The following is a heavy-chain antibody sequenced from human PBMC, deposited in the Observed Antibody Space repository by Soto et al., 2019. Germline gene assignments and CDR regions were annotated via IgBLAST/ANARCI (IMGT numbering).Heavy chain of an antibody. CDR2: IKQDGSEK. D-gene: IGHD3-16*02. Sequence: GGSLRLSCAASGFTFSRYWMSWVRQARGKGLEWGANIKQDGSEKYYVDSVKGRFTISRDNAKNSLYLQMNSLRAEDTAVYYCARADYDYVWGSYRYPYWGQGTLVTVSS. J-gene: IGHJ4*02. CDR1: GFTFSRYW. CDR3: ARADYDYVWGSYRYPY. V-gene: IGHV3-7*01.